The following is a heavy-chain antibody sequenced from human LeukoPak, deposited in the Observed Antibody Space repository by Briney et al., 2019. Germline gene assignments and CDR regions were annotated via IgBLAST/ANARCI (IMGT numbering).Heavy chain of an antibody. Sequence: ASETLSLTCTVSGASINSYYWSWIRQPPGKGLEWIGYIYYSGSTNYNPSLKSRVTISVDTSKNQFSLKLSSVTAADTAVYYCARSKDILTGYCFDYWGQGTLVTVSS. D-gene: IGHD3-9*01. V-gene: IGHV4-59*01. CDR3: ARSKDILTGYCFDY. J-gene: IGHJ4*02. CDR2: IYYSGST. CDR1: GASINSYY.